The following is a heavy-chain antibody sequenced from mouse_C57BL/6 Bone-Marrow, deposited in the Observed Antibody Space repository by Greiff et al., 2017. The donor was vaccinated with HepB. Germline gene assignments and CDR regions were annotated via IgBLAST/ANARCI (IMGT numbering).Heavy chain of an antibody. CDR1: GYTFTSYW. J-gene: IGHJ3*01. CDR2: IDPSDSYT. CDR3: ARDDYDGAY. V-gene: IGHV1-50*01. Sequence: VQLQQPGAELVKPGASVKLSCKASGYTFTSYWMQWVKQRPGQGLERIGEIDPSDSYTNYNQKFKGKATLTVDTSSSTADMQLSSLTSEDSAVYYCARDDYDGAYWGQGTLVTGTA. D-gene: IGHD2-4*01.